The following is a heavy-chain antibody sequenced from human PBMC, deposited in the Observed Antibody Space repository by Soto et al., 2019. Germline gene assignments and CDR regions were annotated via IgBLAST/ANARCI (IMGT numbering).Heavy chain of an antibody. CDR2: ISYDDSYR. J-gene: IGHJ4*02. Sequence: QVHLVESGGGVVQPGKSLRLSCAASGFTFDNYGMLWVRQAPGKDLEWVALISYDDSYRYYTNSVRGRFTISRDNSKNMVFLHMNSLQGDDTAVYYCAGGDYGDSIDFWGQGTLVTVSS. CDR3: AGGDYGDSIDF. V-gene: IGHV3-33*01. D-gene: IGHD4-17*01. CDR1: GFTFDNYG.